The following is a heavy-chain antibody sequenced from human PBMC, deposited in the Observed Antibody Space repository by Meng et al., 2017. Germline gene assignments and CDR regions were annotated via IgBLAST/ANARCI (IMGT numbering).Heavy chain of an antibody. Sequence: GSLRLSCPVSGYSISSGYYWGWIRQPPGKGLEWIGSIYHSGSTYYNPSLKSRVTISVDTSKNQFSLKLSSVTAADTAVYYCEKGTLGATTDAFDIWGQGTMVTVSS. CDR3: EKGTLGATTDAFDI. J-gene: IGHJ3*02. CDR2: IYHSGST. D-gene: IGHD1-26*01. CDR1: GYSISSGYY. V-gene: IGHV4-38-2*02.